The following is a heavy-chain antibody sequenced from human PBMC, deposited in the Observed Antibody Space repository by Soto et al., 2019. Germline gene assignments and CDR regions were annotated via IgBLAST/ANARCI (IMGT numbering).Heavy chain of an antibody. D-gene: IGHD6-19*01. CDR1: GFSLSTTGVA. J-gene: IGHJ5*02. Sequence: QITLKESGPTLVKPTQTLTLTCTFSGFSLSTTGVAVGWIRQPPGKALEWLALIYWDDDKRYSPTLKSRLTLPKDTSRNHVGLTMTNLDPVDTATYYCAHRPIAVPATRGIGCFDPCGQGTLVTVSS. CDR2: IYWDDDK. CDR3: AHRPIAVPATRGIGCFDP. V-gene: IGHV2-5*02.